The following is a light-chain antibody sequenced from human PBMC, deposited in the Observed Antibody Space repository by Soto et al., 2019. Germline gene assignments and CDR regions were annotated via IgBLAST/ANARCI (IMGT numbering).Light chain of an antibody. CDR2: DAS. CDR1: QSISSW. CDR3: QQYNSYQYT. Sequence: DIQMTQSPSTLSASVGDRVTITCRASQSISSWLAWYQQKPGKAPKLLIYDASSLESGVPSRFSGSGSGTEFTLPISSLQPDDFATYYCQQYNSYQYTFGQATKLEIK. V-gene: IGKV1-5*01. J-gene: IGKJ2*01.